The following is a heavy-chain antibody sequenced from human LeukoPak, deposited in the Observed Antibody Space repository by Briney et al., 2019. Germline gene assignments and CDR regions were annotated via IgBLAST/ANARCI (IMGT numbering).Heavy chain of an antibody. CDR3: AREVYSNGMDV. D-gene: IGHD1-26*01. Sequence: SQTLSLTCTVSGGSISSGGYYWSWIRQRPGKGLEWIGYIYYSGSTYYNPSLKSRVTISVDRSKNQFSLKLSSVTAADTAVYYCAREVYSNGMDVWGQGTTVTVSS. CDR2: IYYSGST. V-gene: IGHV4-31*03. CDR1: GGSISSGGYY. J-gene: IGHJ6*02.